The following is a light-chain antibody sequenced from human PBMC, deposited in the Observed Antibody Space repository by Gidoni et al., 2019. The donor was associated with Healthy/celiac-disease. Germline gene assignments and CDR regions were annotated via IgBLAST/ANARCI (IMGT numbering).Light chain of an antibody. CDR1: QSVSSY. CDR2: DAS. V-gene: IGKV3-11*01. Sequence: DIVLTQSPATLSLSPGERATLSCRASQSVSSYLAWYQQKPGQAPRLLIYDASNRATGIPARFSGSGSGTEFTLTISSLGPEDCAVYYCQQRSNWPPVTFGQGTRLEIK. CDR3: QQRSNWPPVT. J-gene: IGKJ5*01.